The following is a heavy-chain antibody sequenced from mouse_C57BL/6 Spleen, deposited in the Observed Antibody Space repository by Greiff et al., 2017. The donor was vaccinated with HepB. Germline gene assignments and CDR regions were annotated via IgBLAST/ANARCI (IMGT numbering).Heavy chain of an antibody. CDR2: ISSGGSYT. V-gene: IGHV5-6*01. CDR3: ASHLLYAMDY. Sequence: EVQGVESGGDLVKPGGSLKLSCAASGFTFSSYGMSWVRQTPDKRLEWVATISSGGSYTYYPDNVKGRFTISRDNAKNTLYLQMSSLKSEDTAMYYCASHLLYAMDYWGQGTSVTVSS. CDR1: GFTFSSYG. D-gene: IGHD2-1*01. J-gene: IGHJ4*01.